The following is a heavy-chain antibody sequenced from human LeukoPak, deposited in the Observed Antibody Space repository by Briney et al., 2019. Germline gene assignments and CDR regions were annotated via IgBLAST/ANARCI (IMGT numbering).Heavy chain of an antibody. J-gene: IGHJ1*01. Sequence: SETLSLTCAVYGGSFSGYYWSWIRQPPGKGLEWIGEINHSGSTNYNPSLKSRVTISVGTSKNQFSLKLSSVTAADTAVYYCARGSGRITMVRGVIIPGYFQHWGQGTLVTVSS. CDR3: ARGSGRITMVRGVIIPGYFQH. CDR1: GGSFSGYY. D-gene: IGHD3-10*01. V-gene: IGHV4-34*01. CDR2: INHSGST.